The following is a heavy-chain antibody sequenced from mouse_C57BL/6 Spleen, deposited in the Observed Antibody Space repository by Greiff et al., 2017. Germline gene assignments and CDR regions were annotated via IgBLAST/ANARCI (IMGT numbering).Heavy chain of an antibody. CDR3: ARRGYYGYDGYFDY. D-gene: IGHD2-2*01. V-gene: IGHV1-39*01. CDR2: INPNYGTT. J-gene: IGHJ2*01. Sequence: LQESGPELVKPGASVKISCKASGYSFTDYNMNWVKQSNGKRLEWIGVINPNYGTTSYNQKFKGKATLTVDQSSSTAYMQLNSLTSEDSAVYYCARRGYYGYDGYFDYWGQGTTLTVSS. CDR1: GYSFTDYN.